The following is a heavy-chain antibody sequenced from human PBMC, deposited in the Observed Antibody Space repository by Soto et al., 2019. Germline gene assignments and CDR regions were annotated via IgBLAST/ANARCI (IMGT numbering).Heavy chain of an antibody. CDR3: ARALEEYYYDSSGYYSAH. Sequence: GASVKVSCKASGGTFSTYAITWVRQAPGQGLEWMGGIIPIFGTAHYAQKFQGRVTITADESTSTAYMELSSLRSEDTAVYYCARALEEYYYDSSGYYSAHWGQGTLVTVSS. CDR2: IIPIFGTA. J-gene: IGHJ4*02. V-gene: IGHV1-69*13. CDR1: GGTFSTYA. D-gene: IGHD3-22*01.